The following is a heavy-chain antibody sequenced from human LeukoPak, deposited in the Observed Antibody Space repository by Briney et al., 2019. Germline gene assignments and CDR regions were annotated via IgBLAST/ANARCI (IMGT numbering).Heavy chain of an antibody. CDR2: INHSGST. J-gene: IGHJ4*02. D-gene: IGHD6-19*01. Sequence: SETLPLTCAVYGGSFSGYYWSWIRQPPGKGLEWIGEINHSGSTNYNPSLKSRVTISVDTSKNQFSLKLSSVTAADTAVYYCARGVQQWPYYYDYWGQGTLVTVSS. CDR3: ARGVQQWPYYYDY. V-gene: IGHV4-34*01. CDR1: GGSFSGYY.